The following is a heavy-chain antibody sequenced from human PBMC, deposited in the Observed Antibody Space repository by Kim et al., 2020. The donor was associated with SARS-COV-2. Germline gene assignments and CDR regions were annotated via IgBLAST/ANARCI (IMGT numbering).Heavy chain of an antibody. V-gene: IGHV5-51*01. D-gene: IGHD3-10*01. CDR1: GYSFTSYW. CDR2: IYPGDSDT. Sequence: GESLKISCKGSGYSFTSYWIGWVRQMPGKGLEWMGIIYPGDSDTRYSPSFQGQVTISADKSISTAYLQWSSLKASDTAMYYCARPMVRETDYGDYYGMDVWGQGTTVTVSS. CDR3: ARPMVRETDYGDYYGMDV. J-gene: IGHJ6*02.